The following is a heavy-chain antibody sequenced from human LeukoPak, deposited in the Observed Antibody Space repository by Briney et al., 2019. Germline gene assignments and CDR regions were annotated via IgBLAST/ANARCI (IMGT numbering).Heavy chain of an antibody. CDR3: ARAVTVQDAFDI. Sequence: GGSLRLSCAASGFTVSSNYMSWVRQAPGKGLGWVSLIYSGGSTYYADSVKGRFIISTDNSKNTLYLQMNSLRAEDTAVYYCARAVTVQDAFDIWGQGTMVTVSS. J-gene: IGHJ3*02. D-gene: IGHD4-17*01. V-gene: IGHV3-66*01. CDR1: GFTVSSNY. CDR2: IYSGGST.